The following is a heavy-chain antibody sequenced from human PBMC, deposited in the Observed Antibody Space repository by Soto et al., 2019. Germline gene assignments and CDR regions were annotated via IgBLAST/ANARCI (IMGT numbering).Heavy chain of an antibody. V-gene: IGHV3-21*01. CDR1: GFTFSCFC. CDR2: ISSSSSYI. CDR3: ASNDFWSHAYGMDV. D-gene: IGHD3-3*01. J-gene: IGHJ6*02. Sequence: GVSLILSFAASGFTFSCFCRNWVRQAPGKGLEWVSSISSSSSYIYYADSVKGRFTISRDNAKNSLYLQMNSLRAEDTAVYYCASNDFWSHAYGMDVWGQGT.